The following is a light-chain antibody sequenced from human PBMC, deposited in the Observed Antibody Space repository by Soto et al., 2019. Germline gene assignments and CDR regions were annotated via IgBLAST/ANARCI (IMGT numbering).Light chain of an antibody. Sequence: DIQMTQSPSTLSASVGDRVTITCRASQSISSWLAWYQQKPGKAPKLLIYKASSLESGVPSRFSGSGSGTEFTLTISSLQPDDFAPYYCQQYNCSPWTFGQGTKVEIK. CDR3: QQYNCSPWT. J-gene: IGKJ1*01. CDR1: QSISSW. CDR2: KAS. V-gene: IGKV1-5*03.